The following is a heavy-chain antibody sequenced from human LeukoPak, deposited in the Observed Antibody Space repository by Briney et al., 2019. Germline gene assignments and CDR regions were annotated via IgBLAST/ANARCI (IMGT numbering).Heavy chain of an antibody. Sequence: GGSLRLSCAASGSTFSSYWMSWVRQAPGKGLEWVANMKQDGSEKYYVDSVKGRFTISRDNAKNSLYLQMNSLRAEDTAVYYCARGRIRGTYGYWGQGTLVTVSS. V-gene: IGHV3-7*01. J-gene: IGHJ4*02. CDR2: MKQDGSEK. CDR3: ARGRIRGTYGY. D-gene: IGHD3-10*01. CDR1: GSTFSSYW.